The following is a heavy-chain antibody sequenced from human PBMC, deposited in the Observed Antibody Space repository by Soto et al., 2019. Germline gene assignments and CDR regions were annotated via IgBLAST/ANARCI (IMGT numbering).Heavy chain of an antibody. V-gene: IGHV3-20*04. CDR2: VNWNGGST. D-gene: IGHD1-26*01. CDR3: VRGASLNFDY. CDR1: GFTLDDYG. J-gene: IGHJ4*02. Sequence: SGGSLRLSCAASGFTLDDYGMSWARQAPGKGLEWVSGVNWNGGSTGYADSVKGRFTISRDNAKNSLYLQMNSLRAEDTAFYYCVRGASLNFDYWGQGTLVTVSS.